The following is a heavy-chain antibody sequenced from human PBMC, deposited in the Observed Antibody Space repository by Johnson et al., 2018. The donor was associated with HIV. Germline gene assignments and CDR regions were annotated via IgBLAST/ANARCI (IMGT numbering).Heavy chain of an antibody. CDR3: AKGGVGAVAGIDWG. CDR2: IYSGGST. D-gene: IGHD6-19*01. V-gene: IGHV3-NL1*01. J-gene: IGHJ3*01. Sequence: QVQLVESGGGVVQPGRSLRLSCAASGFTFSSYGMHWVRQAPGKGLEWVSIIYSGGSTYYTDSVKGRFTISRDNAKNSLYLQMNSLRAEDTALYYCAKGGVGAVAGIDWGWGQGTMVTVSS. CDR1: GFTFSSYG.